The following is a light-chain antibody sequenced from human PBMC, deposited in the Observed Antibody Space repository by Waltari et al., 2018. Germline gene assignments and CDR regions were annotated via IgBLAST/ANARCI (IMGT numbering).Light chain of an antibody. J-gene: IGKJ4*01. CDR1: QGISNS. CDR3: QQYYSTLLT. CDR2: AAS. V-gene: IGKV1-NL1*01. Sequence: DIQMTQSSSSLSASVGDRVTIYCRASQGISNSLAWYQQKPGKAPKLLVYAASRLEGGVPSRFSGRGSGTDYTLTINSLQPEDFATYYCQQYYSTLLTFGGGTKVEIK.